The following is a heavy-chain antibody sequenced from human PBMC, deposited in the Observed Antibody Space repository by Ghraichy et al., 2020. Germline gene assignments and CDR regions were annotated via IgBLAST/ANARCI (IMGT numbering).Heavy chain of an antibody. CDR1: GGSISSGGYS. CDR2: IYHSGST. Sequence: SETLSLTCAVSGGSISSGGYSWSWIRQPPGKGLEWIGYIYHSGSTYYNPSLKSRVTISVDRSKNQFSLKLSSVTAADTAVYYCARAVLWAWGYCSGGSCYGYFDYWGQGTLVTVSS. CDR3: ARAVLWAWGYCSGGSCYGYFDY. V-gene: IGHV4-30-2*01. J-gene: IGHJ4*02. D-gene: IGHD2-15*01.